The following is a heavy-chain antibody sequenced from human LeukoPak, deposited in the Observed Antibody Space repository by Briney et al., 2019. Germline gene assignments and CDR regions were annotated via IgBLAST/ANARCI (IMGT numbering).Heavy chain of an antibody. V-gene: IGHV1-46*01. J-gene: IGHJ5*02. CDR1: GYAFTSYY. CDR3: ARTDWNDPYWFDP. D-gene: IGHD1-1*01. CDR2: INPSGGST. Sequence: ASVKVSCKASGYAFTSYYMHWVRQAPGQGLEWMGIINPSGGSTSYAQKFQGRVTMTRDTSTSTVYMELSSLRSEDTAVYYCARTDWNDPYWFDPWGQGTLVTVSS.